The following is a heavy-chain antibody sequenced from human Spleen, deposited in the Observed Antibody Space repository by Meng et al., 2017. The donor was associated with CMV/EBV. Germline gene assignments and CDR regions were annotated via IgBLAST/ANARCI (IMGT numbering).Heavy chain of an antibody. J-gene: IGHJ4*02. CDR2: IYYSGST. CDR3: ASMGWYTPRRGSGYFDY. Sequence: VQFWHCGVCLLKPSQIPSLPVTVSGGSISSYYWSWTRQPPGKGLEWIWYIYYSGSTNYNPSLKSRVTISVDTSKNQFSLKLSSVTAADTAVYYCASMGWYTPRRGSGYFDYWGQGTLVTVSS. V-gene: IGHV4-59*01. CDR1: GGSISSYY. D-gene: IGHD6-19*01.